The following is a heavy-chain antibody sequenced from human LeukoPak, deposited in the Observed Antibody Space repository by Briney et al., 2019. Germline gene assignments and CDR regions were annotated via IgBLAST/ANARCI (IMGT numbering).Heavy chain of an antibody. CDR2: MNLNSGNT. J-gene: IGHJ6*03. Sequence: ASVKVSCTASGYAFTSYGIYWVRQATGPGLEWMGWMNLNSGNTGYAKKFQGRLTITRNTSISTAYMELSSLRSEGTAVYYCARAAATLDYYYYMDVWGKGTTVTVSS. V-gene: IGHV1-8*03. D-gene: IGHD1-26*01. CDR3: ARAAATLDYYYYMDV. CDR1: GYAFTSYG.